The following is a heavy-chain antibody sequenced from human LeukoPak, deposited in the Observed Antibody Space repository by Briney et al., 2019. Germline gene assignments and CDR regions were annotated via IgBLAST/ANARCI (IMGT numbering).Heavy chain of an antibody. CDR2: ISAYNGNT. V-gene: IGHV1-18*01. Sequence: GASVKVSCKASGYTFTSYGSSWVRQAPGQELESMGWISAYNGNTNYAQKLQGRVTMTTDTSTSTAYMELRSLRSDDTAVYYCARGPPTVTSGWFDPWGQGTLVTVSS. CDR1: GYTFTSYG. D-gene: IGHD4-17*01. CDR3: ARGPPTVTSGWFDP. J-gene: IGHJ5*02.